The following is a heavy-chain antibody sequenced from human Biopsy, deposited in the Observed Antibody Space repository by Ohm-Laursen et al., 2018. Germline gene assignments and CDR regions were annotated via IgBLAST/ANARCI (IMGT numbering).Heavy chain of an antibody. CDR2: IYTSGSP. J-gene: IGHJ3*02. D-gene: IGHD1-26*01. CDR1: GDSINNYY. CDR3: ARGTGRYYVYGAFDI. V-gene: IGHV4-4*07. Sequence: PSDTLSLTCIVSGDSINNYYWSWIRQPAGKGLEWIGRIYTSGSPNYNLSLESRVTMSVDTSKNQFSLNLRSVTAADTAVYYCARGTGRYYVYGAFDIWGQGTVVTVSS.